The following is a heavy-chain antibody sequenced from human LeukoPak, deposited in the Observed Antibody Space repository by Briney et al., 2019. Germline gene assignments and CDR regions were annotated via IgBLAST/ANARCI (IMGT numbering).Heavy chain of an antibody. Sequence: ASVKVSCKASGYTFTSYGISWVRQAPGQRLEWMGWINAGNGNTKYSQKFQGRVTITRDTSASTAYMELSSLRSEDTAVYYCAGGVSGYCGGDCAFDIWGQGTMVTVSS. J-gene: IGHJ3*02. V-gene: IGHV1-3*01. CDR3: AGGVSGYCGGDCAFDI. D-gene: IGHD2-21*02. CDR2: INAGNGNT. CDR1: GYTFTSYG.